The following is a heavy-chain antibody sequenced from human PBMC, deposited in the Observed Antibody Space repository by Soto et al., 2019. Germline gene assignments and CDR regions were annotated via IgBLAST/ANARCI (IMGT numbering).Heavy chain of an antibody. J-gene: IGHJ4*02. CDR3: AKLPVL. CDR1: VFTFSSYS. Sequence: HPGGSLRLSCAASVFTFSSYSMNWVRQAPGKGLEWVAYISSGGDTTYYADSVKGRFTVSRDNAKNSLYLQMDSLRDEDTAVYYCAKLPVLGGQGTLVTVPQ. D-gene: IGHD2-8*02. V-gene: IGHV3-48*02. CDR2: ISSGGDTT.